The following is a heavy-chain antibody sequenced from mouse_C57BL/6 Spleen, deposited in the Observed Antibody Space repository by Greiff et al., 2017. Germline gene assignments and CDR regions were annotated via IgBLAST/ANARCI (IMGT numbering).Heavy chain of an antibody. CDR3: AREWLLIYAMDY. CDR1: GYTFTSYW. D-gene: IGHD2-3*01. CDR2: IHPNSGST. V-gene: IGHV1-64*01. J-gene: IGHJ4*01. Sequence: QVQLKQSGAELVKPGASVKLSCKASGYTFTSYWMHWVKQRPGQGLEWIGKIHPNSGSTNYNKKFKSKATLTVDKSSSAAYMQLSSLTSEDSAVYYCAREWLLIYAMDYWGQGTSVTVSS.